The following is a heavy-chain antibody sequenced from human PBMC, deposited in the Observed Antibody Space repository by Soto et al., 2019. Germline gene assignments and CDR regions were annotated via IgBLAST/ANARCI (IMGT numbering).Heavy chain of an antibody. V-gene: IGHV4-39*01. Sequence: SETLSLTCTVSGGSISSSSYYWGWIRQPPRKEMERNGTIYSSEKNYYKQSLMSRVTISVDTSKNEFSLKLCSVIAADTAVYYCARLNGYCISTNCHGYYGMDVWGQGTTVTVSS. CDR3: ARLNGYCISTNCHGYYGMDV. D-gene: IGHD2-2*03. CDR1: GGSISSSSYY. CDR2: IYSSEKN. J-gene: IGHJ6*02.